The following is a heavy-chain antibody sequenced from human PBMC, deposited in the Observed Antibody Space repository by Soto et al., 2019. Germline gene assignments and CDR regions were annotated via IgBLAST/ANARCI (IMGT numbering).Heavy chain of an antibody. D-gene: IGHD6-19*01. J-gene: IGHJ4*02. V-gene: IGHV3-30-3*01. CDR3: ARDKMRGIAVPGNYFDY. CDR2: ISYDGNSK. CDR1: GFTLSLYT. Sequence: PGGSLRLSCAASGFTLSLYTMHWVRQTPGKGLEWVTLISYDGNSKYYADSVKGRFTITRDNSKNTLYLQMNSLRAEDTAVYHCARDKMRGIAVPGNYFDYWGQGALVTVSS.